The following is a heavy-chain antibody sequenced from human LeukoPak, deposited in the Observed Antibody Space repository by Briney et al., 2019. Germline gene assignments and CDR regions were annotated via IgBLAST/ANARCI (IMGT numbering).Heavy chain of an antibody. CDR1: GGSISSGDYY. Sequence: SETLSLTCTVSGGSISSGDYYWSWIRQPPGKGQEWIGYIYYSGSTYYNPSLKSRVTISVDTSKNQFSLKLSSVTAADTAVYYCARDMTGRFGDMDVWGRGTTVTVSS. J-gene: IGHJ6*02. CDR3: ARDMTGRFGDMDV. V-gene: IGHV4-30-4*01. D-gene: IGHD1-14*01. CDR2: IYYSGST.